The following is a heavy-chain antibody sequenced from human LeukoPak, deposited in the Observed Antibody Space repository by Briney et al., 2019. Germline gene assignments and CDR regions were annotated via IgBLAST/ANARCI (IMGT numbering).Heavy chain of an antibody. D-gene: IGHD3-10*01. CDR3: ARLFSGRSRDYYGSGSFYYYYYYMDV. J-gene: IGHJ6*03. Sequence: PGGSLRLSCAASGFTFSSYGMNWVRQAPGKGLEWVAFIRYDGSNKYYADSVEGRFTISRDNSKNTLYLQMNSLRAEDTAVYYCARLFSGRSRDYYGSGSFYYYYYYMDVWGKGTTVTISS. CDR2: IRYDGSNK. V-gene: IGHV3-30*02. CDR1: GFTFSSYG.